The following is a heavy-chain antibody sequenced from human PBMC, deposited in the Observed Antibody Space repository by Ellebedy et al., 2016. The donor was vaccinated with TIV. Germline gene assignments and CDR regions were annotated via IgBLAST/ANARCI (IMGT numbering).Heavy chain of an antibody. J-gene: IGHJ5*02. CDR1: GGSFSGSY. V-gene: IGHV4-34*01. D-gene: IGHD4-17*01. Sequence: MPSETLSLTCAVHGGSFSGSYGPWIRQPPGGGLELIGEVHHSGSASYNPSLMSRVTISLATSKNQFSLTLSSVTAADTAVYYCARCSPSTVTVTAWFDPWGQGTLVTVSS. CDR2: VHHSGSA. CDR3: ARCSPSTVTVTAWFDP.